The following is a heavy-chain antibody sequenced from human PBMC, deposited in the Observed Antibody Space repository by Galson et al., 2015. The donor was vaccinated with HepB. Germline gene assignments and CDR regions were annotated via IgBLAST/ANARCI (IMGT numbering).Heavy chain of an antibody. V-gene: IGHV5-10-1*01. Sequence: QSGAEVKKPRESLRISCKGSGYSFTSYWISWVRQMPGKGLEWMGRIDPSDSYTNYSPSFQGHVTISADKSISTAYLQWSSLKASDTAMYYCARQGVVVVAATSWFDPWGQGTLVTVSS. CDR2: IDPSDSYT. J-gene: IGHJ5*02. D-gene: IGHD2-15*01. CDR3: ARQGVVVVAATSWFDP. CDR1: GYSFTSYW.